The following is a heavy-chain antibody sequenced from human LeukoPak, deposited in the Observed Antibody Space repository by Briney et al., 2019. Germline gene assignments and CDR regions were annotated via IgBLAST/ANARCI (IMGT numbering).Heavy chain of an antibody. CDR1: GGSFSGYY. D-gene: IGHD6-13*01. J-gene: IGHJ5*02. CDR3: ARGREQQLTKNWFDP. V-gene: IGHV4-34*01. CDR2: INHSGST. Sequence: PSETLSLTCAVYGGSFSGYYWSWIRQPPGKGLEWIGEINHSGSTNYNPSLKSRVTISVDTSKNQLSLKLSSVTAADTAVYYCARGREQQLTKNWFDPWGQGTLVTVSS.